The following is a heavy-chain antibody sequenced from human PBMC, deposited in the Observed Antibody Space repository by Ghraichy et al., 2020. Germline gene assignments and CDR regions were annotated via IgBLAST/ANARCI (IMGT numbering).Heavy chain of an antibody. J-gene: IGHJ4*02. CDR1: GFTFSSYA. CDR2: IRGSGDTT. CDR3: AKEDYDSSGYNFDY. D-gene: IGHD3-22*01. V-gene: IGHV3-23*01. Sequence: SCAASGFTFSSYAMSWVRQAPGKGLEWVSAIRGSGDTTYYADSVKGRFTISRDNSKKTLYLQMNSLRAEDTAVYYCAKEDYDSSGYNFDYWGQGTLVTVSS.